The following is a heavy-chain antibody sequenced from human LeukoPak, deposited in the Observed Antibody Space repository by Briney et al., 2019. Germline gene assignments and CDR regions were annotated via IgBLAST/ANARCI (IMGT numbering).Heavy chain of an antibody. J-gene: IGHJ3*02. CDR1: GGTFSSYA. CDR2: IIPILGIA. CDR3: ATNYDSSGYWDFI. Sequence: GASVKVSCKASGGTFSSYAISWVRQAPGQGLEWMGRIIPILGIANYAQKFQGRVTMTEDTSTDTAYMELSSLRSEDTAVYYCATNYDSSGYWDFIWGQGTMVTVSS. D-gene: IGHD3-22*01. V-gene: IGHV1-69*04.